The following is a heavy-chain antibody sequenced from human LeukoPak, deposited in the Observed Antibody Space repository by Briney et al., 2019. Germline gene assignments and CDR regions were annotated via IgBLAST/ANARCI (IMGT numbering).Heavy chain of an antibody. J-gene: IGHJ5*02. CDR2: ISGSGGST. CDR3: ARRSSSYWFDP. V-gene: IGHV3-23*01. CDR1: GFTFSSYA. D-gene: IGHD6-13*01. Sequence: GGSLRLSCAASGFTFSSYAMSWVRQAPGKGLEWVSAISGSGGSTYYADSVKGRFTISRDNSKNTLYLQMNSLRAEDTAVYSCARRSSSYWFDPWGQGTLVTVSS.